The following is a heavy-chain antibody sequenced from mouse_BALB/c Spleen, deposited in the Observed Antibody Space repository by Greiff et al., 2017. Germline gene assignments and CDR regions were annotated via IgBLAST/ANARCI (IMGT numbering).Heavy chain of an antibody. V-gene: IGHV2-6-7*01. CDR3: ARDYGSRKAWFAY. CDR1: GFSLTGYG. J-gene: IGHJ3*01. CDR2: IWGDGST. Sequence: VQVVESGPGLVAPSQSLSITCTVSGFSLTGYGVNWVRQPPGKGLEWLGMIWGDGSTDYNSALKSRLSISKDNSKSQVFLKMNSLQTDDTARYYCARDYGSRKAWFAYWGQGTLVTVSA. D-gene: IGHD1-1*01.